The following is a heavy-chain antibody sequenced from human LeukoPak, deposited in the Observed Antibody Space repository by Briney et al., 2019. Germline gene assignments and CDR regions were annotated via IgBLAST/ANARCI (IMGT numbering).Heavy chain of an antibody. J-gene: IGHJ4*02. D-gene: IGHD3-22*01. Sequence: GGSLRLSCAASGFTFSNFAMTWVRQAPGKGLQWVSAISENGDGRYYADSVKGRSTISRDNSKNTLYLQMNSLRAEDTAVYYCAKDPTPRPTYYYDSSGYYNSWGQGTLVTVSS. CDR1: GFTFSNFA. V-gene: IGHV3-23*01. CDR2: ISENGDGR. CDR3: AKDPTPRPTYYYDSSGYYNS.